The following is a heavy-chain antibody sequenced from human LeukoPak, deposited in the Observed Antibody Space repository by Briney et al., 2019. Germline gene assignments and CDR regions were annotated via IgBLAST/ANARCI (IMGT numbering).Heavy chain of an antibody. CDR3: AGYYASGVSAYDYFGMDV. D-gene: IGHD3-10*01. V-gene: IGHV4-38-2*01. CDR2: MSHNRGT. Sequence: SETLSLTCAVPGFSISSGYYWGWIRQPPGKGLEWIGSMSHNRGTYYNSSLKSRVTISMDTSKNQFSLRLSSVTAADTAVYYCAGYYASGVSAYDYFGMDVWGKGTTVTVTS. J-gene: IGHJ6*04. CDR1: GFSISSGYY.